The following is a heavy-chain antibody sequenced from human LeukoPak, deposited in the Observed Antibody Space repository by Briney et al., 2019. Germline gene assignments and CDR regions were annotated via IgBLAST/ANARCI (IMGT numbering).Heavy chain of an antibody. D-gene: IGHD3-22*01. J-gene: IGHJ4*02. V-gene: IGHV1-18*01. CDR2: ISAYNGNT. Sequence: ASVKVSCKASGYTFTSYGISWVRQAPGQGLEWMGWISAYNGNTNYAQKLQGRVTMTTDTSTSTAYMELRSMRSDDTAVYYCARADDYYDSSGDLFDYWGQGTLATVSS. CDR3: ARADDYYDSSGDLFDY. CDR1: GYTFTSYG.